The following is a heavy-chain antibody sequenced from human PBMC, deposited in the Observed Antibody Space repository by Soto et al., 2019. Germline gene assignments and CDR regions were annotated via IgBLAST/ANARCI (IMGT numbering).Heavy chain of an antibody. CDR2: TSIGGNT. CDR1: GFPFNTYA. J-gene: IGHJ5*02. Sequence: GGSLRLSFEASGFPFNTYAMTWFRQLPGMGLEWVSTTSIGGNTDFAESVRGRFSVSRDNSKNTLYLQMTNLRAEDAAIYFCAKDLRPGLVVPTKSGFDPWGQGTRVTVS. CDR3: AKDLRPGLVVPTKSGFDP. D-gene: IGHD3-10*01. V-gene: IGHV3-23*01.